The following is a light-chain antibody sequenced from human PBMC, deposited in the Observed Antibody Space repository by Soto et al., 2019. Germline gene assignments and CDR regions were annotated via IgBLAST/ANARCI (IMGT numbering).Light chain of an antibody. Sequence: DIPMTQSPSTLSASVGDRVTITCRASQSISSWLAWYQQKPGKAPKLLIYKASSLESGVPSRFSGSGSGTEFTLTISCLQPDDFATYYCQQYNSYSWTFGQGTKVEIK. J-gene: IGKJ1*01. V-gene: IGKV1-5*03. CDR2: KAS. CDR3: QQYNSYSWT. CDR1: QSISSW.